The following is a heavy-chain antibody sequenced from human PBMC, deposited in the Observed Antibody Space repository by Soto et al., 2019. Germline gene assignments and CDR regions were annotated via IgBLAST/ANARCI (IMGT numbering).Heavy chain of an antibody. V-gene: IGHV1-69*06. CDR2: IIPIFGTA. Sequence: SVKVSCKASGGTFSGYAISWVRQAPGQGLEWMGGIIPIFGTANYAQKFQGRVTITADKSTSTAYMELSSLRSEDTAVYYCARGYYYLWSGYLQYNGFDPWALGTLVTVPS. CDR3: ARGYYYLWSGYLQYNGFDP. J-gene: IGHJ5*02. CDR1: GGTFSGYA. D-gene: IGHD3-3*01.